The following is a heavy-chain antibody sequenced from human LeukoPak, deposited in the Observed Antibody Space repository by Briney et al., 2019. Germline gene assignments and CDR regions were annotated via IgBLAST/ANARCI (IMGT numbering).Heavy chain of an antibody. V-gene: IGHV3-30*02. Sequence: GGSLRLSCAASGFTFGSYGMHWVRQAPGKGLEWVAFIRYDGSNKYYADSVKGRFTISRDNSKNTLYLQMNSLRAEDTAVYYCAKAMGYYDSSGYFTGGDAFDIWGQGTMVTVSS. D-gene: IGHD3-22*01. CDR1: GFTFGSYG. CDR3: AKAMGYYDSSGYFTGGDAFDI. CDR2: IRYDGSNK. J-gene: IGHJ3*02.